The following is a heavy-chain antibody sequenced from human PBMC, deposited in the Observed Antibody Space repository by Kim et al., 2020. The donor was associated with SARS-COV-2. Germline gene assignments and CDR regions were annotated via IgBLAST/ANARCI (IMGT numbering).Heavy chain of an antibody. Sequence: GGSLRLSCAASGFTFSYVNMAWVRKAPGKGMEWVGHFKSKSEGGTIDYSTSVKGRLIISRDESKNTLYLQMNSLRTEDTDVYYCITAGSGYGVRWGKGT. D-gene: IGHD5-12*01. CDR1: GFTFSYVN. CDR2: FKSKSEGGTI. V-gene: IGHV3-15*01. CDR3: ITAGSGYGVR. J-gene: IGHJ4*02.